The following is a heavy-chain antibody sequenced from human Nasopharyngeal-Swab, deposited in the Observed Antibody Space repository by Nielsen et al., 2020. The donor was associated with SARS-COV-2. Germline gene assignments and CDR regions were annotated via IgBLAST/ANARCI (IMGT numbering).Heavy chain of an antibody. CDR2: IYPGDSDT. Sequence: GEPPKIPRKGPGYSLTSHWIGRVRQIPGQGLEWMGIIYPGDSDTRYSPSFQGQVTISADKSISTAYLQWSSLKASDTAMYYCARGVGWNRPGAVYWGQGTLVTVSS. D-gene: IGHD1-1*01. V-gene: IGHV5-51*01. CDR1: GYSLTSHW. J-gene: IGHJ4*02. CDR3: ARGVGWNRPGAVY.